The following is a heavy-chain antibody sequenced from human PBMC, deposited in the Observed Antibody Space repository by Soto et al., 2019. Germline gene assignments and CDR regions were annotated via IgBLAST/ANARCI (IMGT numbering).Heavy chain of an antibody. J-gene: IGHJ5*02. CDR1: GYTFTSYA. CDR2: INAGNGNT. D-gene: IGHD3-10*01. Sequence: ASVKVSCKASGYTFTSYAMHWVRQAPGQRLEWMGWINAGNGNTKYSQKFQGRVTITRDTSASTAYMELSSLRSEDTAVYYCAGDYDGSGSYYIPQNWFDPWGQGTLVTVSS. CDR3: AGDYDGSGSYYIPQNWFDP. V-gene: IGHV1-3*01.